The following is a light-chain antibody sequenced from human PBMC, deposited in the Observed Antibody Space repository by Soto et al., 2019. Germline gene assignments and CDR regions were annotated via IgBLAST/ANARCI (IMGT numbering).Light chain of an antibody. Sequence: DIQMTQSPSSVAASVDNRVTISCRASQDIRNWLNWYQQKPGKDPKLLIYAASTLHSGVTSRFSGSGAGTDFALAFSCLQPEDFATYYCQHGHSFPLTIGRGTRLEIK. J-gene: IGKJ5*01. V-gene: IGKV1-12*01. CDR2: AAS. CDR1: QDIRNW. CDR3: QHGHSFPLT.